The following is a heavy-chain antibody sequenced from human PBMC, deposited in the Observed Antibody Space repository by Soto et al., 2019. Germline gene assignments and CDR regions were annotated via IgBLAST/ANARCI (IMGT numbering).Heavy chain of an antibody. CDR2: IWYDGSNK. CDR3: ARGGGYDIPNWYFDL. Sequence: QVQLVESGGGVVQPGRSLRLSCAASGFTFSSYGMHWVRQAPGKGLEWVAVIWYDGSNKYYADSVKGRFTISRDNSKNTLYLQMNSLRAEDTAVYYCARGGGYDIPNWYFDLWGRGTLVTVSS. J-gene: IGHJ2*01. D-gene: IGHD5-12*01. CDR1: GFTFSSYG. V-gene: IGHV3-33*01.